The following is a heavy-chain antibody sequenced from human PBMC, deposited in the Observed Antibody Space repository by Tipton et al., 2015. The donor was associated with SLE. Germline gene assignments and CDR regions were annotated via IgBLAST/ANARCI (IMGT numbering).Heavy chain of an antibody. CDR2: ISWNSNII. D-gene: IGHD2-21*02. CDR1: GFTFDDYA. CDR3: ARVGGDGYLYFDL. V-gene: IGHV3-9*01. Sequence: SLRLSCTASGFTFDDYAIHWVRQPPGKGLEWVSGISWNSNIIAYGDSVKGRFTISRDNAKSSLYLQMKNLRPEDPALYYCARVGGDGYLYFDLWGRGTLVTVSS. J-gene: IGHJ2*01.